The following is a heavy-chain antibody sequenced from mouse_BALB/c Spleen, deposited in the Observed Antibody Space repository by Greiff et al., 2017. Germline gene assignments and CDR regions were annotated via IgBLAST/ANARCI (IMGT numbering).Heavy chain of an antibody. D-gene: IGHD1-2*01. CDR1: GFTFSSFG. V-gene: IGHV5-17*02. J-gene: IGHJ1*01. CDR3: ARDYGYVSWYFDV. CDR2: ISSGSSTI. Sequence: EVKLMESGGGLVQPGGSRKLSCAASGFTFSSFGMHWVRQAPEKGLEWVAYISSGSSTIYYADTVKGRFTISRDNPKNTLFLQMTSLRSEDTAMYYCARDYGYVSWYFDVWGAGTTVTVSS.